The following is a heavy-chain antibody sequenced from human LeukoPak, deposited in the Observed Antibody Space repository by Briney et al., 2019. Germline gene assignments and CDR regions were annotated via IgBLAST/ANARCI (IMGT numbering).Heavy chain of an antibody. CDR3: ARGGGSSGWPYFDY. CDR1: GGSVSSGTYY. Sequence: PSETLSLTCTVSGGSVSSGTYYWSWLRQPPGKGLEWIVYIYYSGRPNHNPSLKSRVTISMDTSKNQFSLKLSSVTAADTAVYYCARGGGSSGWPYFDYWGQGTLVTVSS. D-gene: IGHD6-19*01. J-gene: IGHJ4*02. CDR2: IYYSGRP. V-gene: IGHV4-61*01.